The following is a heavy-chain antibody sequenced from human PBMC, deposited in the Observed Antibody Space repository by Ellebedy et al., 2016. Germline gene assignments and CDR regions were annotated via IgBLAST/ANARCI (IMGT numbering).Heavy chain of an antibody. Sequence: GESLKISXAASGFTFSNYGMHWVRQAPGKGLEWVALISYDGTTKYYADSVKGRFTISRDNSKNTLYLQMNSLRAEDTAVYYCARDPPYYYYGMDVWGQGTTVTVSS. CDR1: GFTFSNYG. CDR2: ISYDGTTK. J-gene: IGHJ6*02. CDR3: ARDPPYYYYGMDV. V-gene: IGHV3-30*03.